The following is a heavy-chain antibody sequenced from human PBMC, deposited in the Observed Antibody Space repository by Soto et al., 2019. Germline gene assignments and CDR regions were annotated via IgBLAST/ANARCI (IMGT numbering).Heavy chain of an antibody. CDR3: ARKVVGSTRRPDYWYFDL. D-gene: IGHD2-21*01. CDR2: ISGGGAAT. CDR1: GFTFINYA. J-gene: IGHJ2*01. V-gene: IGHV3-23*01. Sequence: EVQLLESGGDSVQPGGSVRLSCAGSGFTFINYAMNWVRQAPGKGLEWVSTISGGGAATFFADSVRGRFPFSRANSKNTVTLQMNSLVVDDTAVYYCARKVVGSTRRPDYWYFDLWGRGTLVTVSS.